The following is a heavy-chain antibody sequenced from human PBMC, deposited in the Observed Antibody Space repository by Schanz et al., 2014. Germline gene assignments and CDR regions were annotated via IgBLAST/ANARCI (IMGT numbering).Heavy chain of an antibody. CDR3: AREDRYYHGLDV. CDR1: GGSISRGFYS. J-gene: IGHJ6*02. CDR2: IYYSGST. Sequence: QLQLQESGSGLVKPSQTLSLTCAVSGGSISRGFYSWNWIRQPPGRGLEWIGCIYYSGSTYYNPSLKPRVPISKDRSKAQFPRSPNSVTAADTAVYYCAREDRYYHGLDVWGQGTTVTVS. V-gene: IGHV4-30-2*01.